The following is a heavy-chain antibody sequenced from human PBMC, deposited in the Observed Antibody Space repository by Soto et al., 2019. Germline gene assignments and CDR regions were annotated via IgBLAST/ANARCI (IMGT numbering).Heavy chain of an antibody. D-gene: IGHD6-13*01. Sequence: QVQLVQSGAEVKKPGSSVKVSCKASGGTFSSYTISWVRQAPGQGLEWMGRTIPILGIANYAHKFQGRVTITADKSTSPAYMELSSLRSEDTAVYYCARDRNRSSCEFHYWGQGTLVTVSS. CDR3: ARDRNRSSCEFHY. CDR1: GGTFSSYT. J-gene: IGHJ4*02. V-gene: IGHV1-69*08. CDR2: TIPILGIA.